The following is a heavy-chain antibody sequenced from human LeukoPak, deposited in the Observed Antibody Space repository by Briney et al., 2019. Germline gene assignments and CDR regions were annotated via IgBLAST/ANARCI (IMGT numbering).Heavy chain of an antibody. J-gene: IGHJ5*02. Sequence: GGSLRLSCAASGFTFSSYGMHWVRQALGKGLEWVAFIRYDGSNKYYADSVKGRFTISRDNSKNTLYLQMNSLRAEDTAVYYCAKDLVAGTNWFDPWGQGTLVTVSS. CDR2: IRYDGSNK. V-gene: IGHV3-30*02. CDR3: AKDLVAGTNWFDP. CDR1: GFTFSSYG. D-gene: IGHD6-19*01.